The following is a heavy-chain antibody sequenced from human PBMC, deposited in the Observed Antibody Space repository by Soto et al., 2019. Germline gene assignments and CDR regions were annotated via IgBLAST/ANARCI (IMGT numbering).Heavy chain of an antibody. CDR3: ASNIAAPFGYYLDY. D-gene: IGHD6-13*01. Sequence: TLSLTCTVSGGSISSSSYYWGWIRQPPGKGLEWIGSIYYSGSTYYNPSLKSRVTISVDTSKNQFSLKLSSVTAADTAVYYCASNIAAPFGYYLDYWGQGALVTVSS. CDR1: GGSISSSSYY. CDR2: IYYSGST. V-gene: IGHV4-39*01. J-gene: IGHJ4*02.